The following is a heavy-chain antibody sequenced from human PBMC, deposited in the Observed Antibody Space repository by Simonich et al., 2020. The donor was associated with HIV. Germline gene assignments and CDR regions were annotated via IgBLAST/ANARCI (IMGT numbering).Heavy chain of an antibody. CDR1: GFNFSNYD. J-gene: IGHJ4*02. CDR2: ISYDGNNQ. D-gene: IGHD1-1*01. CDR3: VRGGEKQLPHS. V-gene: IGHV3-30*07. Sequence: HVQLVESGGGVVQPGRSLRLSCAASGFNFSNYDIYWVRQDPGKGDECVAVISYDGNNQYYAASVKGRFTISRDNSKNTLYLQMNNLRDEDTAVYYCVRGGEKQLPHSWGQGTLVTVSS.